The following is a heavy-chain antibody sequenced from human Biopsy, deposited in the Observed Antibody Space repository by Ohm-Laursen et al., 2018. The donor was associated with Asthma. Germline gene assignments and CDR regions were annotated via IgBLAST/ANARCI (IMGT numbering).Heavy chain of an antibody. D-gene: IGHD3-9*01. J-gene: IGHJ3*02. CDR3: ARTDYDVFTGESNDAFAI. CDR2: INAGNGNT. CDR1: GYTFINYA. V-gene: IGHV1-3*01. Sequence: GASVKVSCNASGYTFINYAIHWVRQAPGQRLEWMGWINAGNGNTKNSQKVQGRVTITRDTSASTAYMDLISLRSVDTAVYYCARTDYDVFTGESNDAFAIWGQGTMVTVSS.